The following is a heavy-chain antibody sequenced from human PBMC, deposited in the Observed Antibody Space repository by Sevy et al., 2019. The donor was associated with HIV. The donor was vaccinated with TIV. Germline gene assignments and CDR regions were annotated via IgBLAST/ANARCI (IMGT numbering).Heavy chain of an antibody. CDR2: IYRTGNT. CDR3: VRGPSYGYVSYGFDV. J-gene: IGHJ3*01. Sequence: SETLSLTCAVSGGSISTGGFSWNWIRQPPGKGLEWIGHIYRTGNTYYNPSLGSRVSISVDRSKNQFSLKLSSVTAADTAVYYCVRGPSYGYVSYGFDVWGQGIMVTVSS. CDR1: GGSISTGGFS. V-gene: IGHV4-30-2*01. D-gene: IGHD3-16*01.